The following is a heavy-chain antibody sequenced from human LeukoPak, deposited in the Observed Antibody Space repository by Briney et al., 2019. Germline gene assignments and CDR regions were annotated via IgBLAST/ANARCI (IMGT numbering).Heavy chain of an antibody. J-gene: IGHJ4*02. V-gene: IGHV3-23*01. CDR2: IGAGGTFT. CDR3: AKDLHYTTYGYYFDY. CDR1: GFTFSSYA. Sequence: PGGSLRLSCTASGFTFSSYAMNWVGQAPGKGLEWVSGIGAGGTFTYYADSVKGRFTIFRDNSRNMLYLQMNSLRADDTAVYYCAKDLHYTTYGYYFDYCGQGTLVTVSS. D-gene: IGHD4-11*01.